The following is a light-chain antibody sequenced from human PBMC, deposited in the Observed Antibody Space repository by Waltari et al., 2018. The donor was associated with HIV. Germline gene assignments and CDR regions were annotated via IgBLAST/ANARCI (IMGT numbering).Light chain of an antibody. CDR1: SSTIGNNA. Sequence: QSVLTQPPSVSEAPRQRVTISCSGSSSTIGNNAVSWYQQLPGKAPKLLIFYDDLLPSGVSDRFSGAKSGTSASRAISGLQSEDEADYYCAAWDDSLNGYVFGTGTQVTV. V-gene: IGLV1-36*01. J-gene: IGLJ1*01. CDR2: YDD. CDR3: AAWDDSLNGYV.